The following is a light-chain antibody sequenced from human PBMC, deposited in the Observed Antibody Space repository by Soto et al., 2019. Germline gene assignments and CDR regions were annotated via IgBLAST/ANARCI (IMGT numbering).Light chain of an antibody. CDR3: VLYYGGAHVV. CDR1: TGPVTTSHY. Sequence: QTVVTQEPSLTVSPGGTVTLTCASSTGPVTTSHYPNWFQQKPGQPPRSLIYSTTNTHSWTPARFSGSLLGGKAALTLSGVLPEDEDDDYCVLYYGGAHVVFGGGTKLTVL. CDR2: STT. J-gene: IGLJ2*01. V-gene: IGLV7-43*01.